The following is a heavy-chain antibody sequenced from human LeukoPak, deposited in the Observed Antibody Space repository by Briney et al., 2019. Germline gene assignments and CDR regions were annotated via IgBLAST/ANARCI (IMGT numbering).Heavy chain of an antibody. CDR3: ARRDSGSYYDAPDY. CDR1: GYTFTSYG. J-gene: IGHJ4*02. D-gene: IGHD1-26*01. CDR2: ISAYNGNT. V-gene: IGHV1-18*01. Sequence: ASVKVSXKASGYTFTSYGISWVRQAPGQGLEWMGWISAYNGNTNYAQKLQGRVTMTTDTSTSTAYMELRSLRSDDTAVYYCARRDSGSYYDAPDYWGQGTLVTVSS.